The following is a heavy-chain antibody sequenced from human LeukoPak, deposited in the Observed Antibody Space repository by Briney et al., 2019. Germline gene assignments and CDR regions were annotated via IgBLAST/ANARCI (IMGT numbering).Heavy chain of an antibody. V-gene: IGHV1-2*02. J-gene: IGHJ5*02. D-gene: IGHD5-18*01. Sequence: ASVKVSCKASGYTFTGYYMHWVRQAPGQGLEWMGWINPNSGGTNYAQKFQGRVTMTRDTSISTAYMVLSRLRSDDTAVYYCAREGYSYGNNWFDPWGQGTLVTVSS. CDR3: AREGYSYGNNWFDP. CDR2: INPNSGGT. CDR1: GYTFTGYY.